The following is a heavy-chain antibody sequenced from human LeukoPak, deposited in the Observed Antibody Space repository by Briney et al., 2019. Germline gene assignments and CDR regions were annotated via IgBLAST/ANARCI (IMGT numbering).Heavy chain of an antibody. CDR1: GLTFGSYA. CDR3: ARDWNGDDYFDY. Sequence: PGGSLRLSCAASGLTFGSYAMQWVRQAPGRGLEWVAGISYDGTNKYYADSVKGRFTISRDNAKNSLYLQMNSLRAEDTAVYYCARDWNGDDYFDYWGQGTLVTVSS. CDR2: ISYDGTNK. J-gene: IGHJ4*02. V-gene: IGHV3-30-3*01. D-gene: IGHD1-1*01.